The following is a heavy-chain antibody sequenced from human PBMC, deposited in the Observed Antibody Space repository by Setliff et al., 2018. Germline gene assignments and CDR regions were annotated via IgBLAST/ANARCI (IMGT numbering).Heavy chain of an antibody. CDR1: GYTFTSYG. Sequence: ASVKVSCKASGYTFTSYGISWVRQAPGQGLEWMGWISAYNGNTNYAQKLQGRVTMTTDTSTSTAYMEPRSLRSDDTAVYYCARVLFHCSSTSCYLDAFDIWGQGTMVTVSS. CDR2: ISAYNGNT. J-gene: IGHJ3*02. V-gene: IGHV1-18*01. D-gene: IGHD2-2*01. CDR3: ARVLFHCSSTSCYLDAFDI.